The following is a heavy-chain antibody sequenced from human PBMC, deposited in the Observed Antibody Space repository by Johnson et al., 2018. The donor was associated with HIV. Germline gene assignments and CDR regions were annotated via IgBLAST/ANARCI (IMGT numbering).Heavy chain of an antibody. CDR2: ISYDGSNK. V-gene: IGHV3-30-3*01. D-gene: IGHD2-2*01. CDR3: AKDLHGYQLRDDAFDI. J-gene: IGHJ3*02. Sequence: QMQLVESGGGVVQPGRSLRLSCAASGFTFSSYAMHWVRQAPGKGLEWVAVISYDGSNKYYADSVKGRFTISRDNSKNTLYLQMNSLRAEDTAVYYCAKDLHGYQLRDDAFDIWGQGTMVTVSS. CDR1: GFTFSSYA.